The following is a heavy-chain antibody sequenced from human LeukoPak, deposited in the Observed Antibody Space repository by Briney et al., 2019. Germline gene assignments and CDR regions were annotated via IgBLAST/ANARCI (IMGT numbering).Heavy chain of an antibody. J-gene: IGHJ4*02. CDR2: ISGSGGST. D-gene: IGHD6-13*01. CDR3: AKGLRGSSSRVTYFDY. Sequence: PGGSLRLSCAASGFTFSSYAMSWVRQAPGKGLEWVSAISGSGGSTYYPDSVKGRFTISRDNSKNTLYLEMNSLRAEDTAVYYCAKGLRGSSSRVTYFDYWGQGTLVTVSS. CDR1: GFTFSSYA. V-gene: IGHV3-23*01.